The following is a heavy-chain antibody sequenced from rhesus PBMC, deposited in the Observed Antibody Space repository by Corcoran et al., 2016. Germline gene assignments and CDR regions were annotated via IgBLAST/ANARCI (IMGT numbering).Heavy chain of an antibody. Sequence: QLQLQESGPGLVKPSETLSLTCAVSGYSISSGYGWSWIRQPPGKGLVWIGYISYSGSTSYNPSLKSRVTISRDTSKNQFSLKLSSVTAADTAVYYCARDWERQPFDYWGQGVLVTVSS. CDR1: GYSISSGYG. D-gene: IGHD6-25*01. J-gene: IGHJ4*01. CDR2: ISYSGST. V-gene: IGHV4-122*02. CDR3: ARDWERQPFDY.